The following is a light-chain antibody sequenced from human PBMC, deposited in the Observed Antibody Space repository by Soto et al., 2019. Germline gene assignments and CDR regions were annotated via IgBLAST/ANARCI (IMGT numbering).Light chain of an antibody. J-gene: IGLJ1*01. Sequence: QAVLTQPPSVSAAPGQKVTISCSGSSSNIGNNYVSWYQHLPGAAPKLIIYDNDKRSSGSPDRFSGSKSGTSATLDITGLQTGDEADYYCGTWDSTLSGVFGTGTKLTVL. V-gene: IGLV1-51*01. CDR3: GTWDSTLSGV. CDR1: SSNIGNNY. CDR2: DND.